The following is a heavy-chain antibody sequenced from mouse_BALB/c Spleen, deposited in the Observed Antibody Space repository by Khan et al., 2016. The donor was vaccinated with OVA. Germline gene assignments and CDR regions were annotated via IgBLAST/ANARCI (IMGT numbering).Heavy chain of an antibody. CDR3: TRPSYYGNPWFTY. J-gene: IGHJ3*01. CDR1: GFAFNSYD. V-gene: IGHV5-9*02. CDR2: ISSTGSYT. Sequence: EVELVESGGGLVKPGGSLKLSCEVSGFAFNSYDMSWVRQTPEKRLEWVATISSTGSYTYYPDSVKGRFTISRDTARKTLYLQMSSLRSEETAFYYSTRPSYYGNPWFTYWGQGTLVTVSA. D-gene: IGHD2-10*01.